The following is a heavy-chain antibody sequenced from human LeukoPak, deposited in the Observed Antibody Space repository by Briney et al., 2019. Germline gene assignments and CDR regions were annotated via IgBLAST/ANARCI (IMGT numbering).Heavy chain of an antibody. J-gene: IGHJ4*02. D-gene: IGHD5-24*01. CDR2: IYSGGST. Sequence: GGPLRLSCAASGFTVSSNYMSWVRQAPGKGLEWVSVIYSGGSTYYADSVKGRFTISRDNSKNTLYLQMNSLRAEDTAVYYCARDWPDRDGYNPGYYFDYWGQGTLVTVSS. CDR1: GFTVSSNY. V-gene: IGHV3-53*01. CDR3: ARDWPDRDGYNPGYYFDY.